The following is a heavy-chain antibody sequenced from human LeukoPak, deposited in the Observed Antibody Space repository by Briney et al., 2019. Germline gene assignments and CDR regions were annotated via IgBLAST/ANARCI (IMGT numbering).Heavy chain of an antibody. D-gene: IGHD4-17*01. CDR3: AKSANYGDYVGYFDY. J-gene: IGHJ4*02. Sequence: PGGSLRLSCAASGFSFSVYWMHWVRQAPGKGPVWVSRIKTDGSITDYADFVKGRFTISRDNAKNSLYLQMNSLRAEDMALYYCAKSANYGDYVGYFDYWGQGTLVTVSS. CDR2: IKTDGSIT. CDR1: GFSFSVYW. V-gene: IGHV3-74*01.